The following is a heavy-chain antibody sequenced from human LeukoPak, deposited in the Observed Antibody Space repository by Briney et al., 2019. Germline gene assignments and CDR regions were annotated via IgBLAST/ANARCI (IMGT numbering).Heavy chain of an antibody. CDR3: AREGSIYYDDSSGYLGY. J-gene: IGHJ4*02. CDR2: IYSGGRT. V-gene: IGHV4-61*02. D-gene: IGHD3-22*01. CDR1: GDSSTSGLYY. Sequence: TLSLTCAVSGDSSTSGLYYWSWIRQPAGKGLEWIGRIYSGGRTNYNPSLKCRVTISVDTSRNQFSLKVSSVTAADTAVYYCAREGSIYYDDSSGYLGYWGQGTLVTVSS.